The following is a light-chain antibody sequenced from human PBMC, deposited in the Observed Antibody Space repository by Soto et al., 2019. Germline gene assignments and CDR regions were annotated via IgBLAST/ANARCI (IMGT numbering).Light chain of an antibody. CDR1: QSISIY. V-gene: IGKV1-39*01. Sequence: DIQMTQSPSSLSASVGDRVTITCRASQSISIYLNWYQQKPGKAPRLLIYAASSLQSGVPSRFSGSGSGTDFTLTISSLQPEDFATFYCQQSYDTTWTFGQGTKVEIE. CDR3: QQSYDTTWT. J-gene: IGKJ1*01. CDR2: AAS.